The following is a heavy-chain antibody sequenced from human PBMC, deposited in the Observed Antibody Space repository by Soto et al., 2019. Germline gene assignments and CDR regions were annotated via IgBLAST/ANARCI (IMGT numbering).Heavy chain of an antibody. CDR3: ARPRGPMEYYFDY. D-gene: IGHD3-10*01. Sequence: SVKVSCKASGGMFYSSAINWVRQAPGQGLEWMGGIVPMNGSPKYAQEFLGRVTISADASATTAYMDLSGLKSEDTAIYYCARPRGPMEYYFDYWGQGTLVTVSS. J-gene: IGHJ4*02. CDR1: GGMFYSSA. V-gene: IGHV1-69*13. CDR2: IVPMNGSP.